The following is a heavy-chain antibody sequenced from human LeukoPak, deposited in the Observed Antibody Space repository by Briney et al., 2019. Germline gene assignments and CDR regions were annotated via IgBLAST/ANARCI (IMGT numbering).Heavy chain of an antibody. CDR1: GGTFSSHA. D-gene: IGHD3-9*01. Sequence: ASVKVSCKASGGTFSSHAISWVRQAPGQGLEWMGRIIPIFGIANYAQKFQGRVTITADKSTSTAYMELSSLRSEDTAVYYCAREGGDYDILTGRRDYYYGMDVWGQGTTVTVSS. V-gene: IGHV1-69*04. J-gene: IGHJ6*02. CDR3: AREGGDYDILTGRRDYYYGMDV. CDR2: IIPIFGIA.